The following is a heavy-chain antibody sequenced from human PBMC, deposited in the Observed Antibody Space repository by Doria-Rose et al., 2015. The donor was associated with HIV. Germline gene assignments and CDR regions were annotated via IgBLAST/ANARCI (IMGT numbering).Heavy chain of an antibody. Sequence: QVQLVQSGAEVKKPGASVTVSCKTSGYTFSAYAIHWVRQAPGQRLEWMGWLNVGNGDTRYSRKFQDRVTITSDTSANTGYMALSSLRSEDTAVYYCARIHSLSSSSSGHWGQGTLVTVSS. J-gene: IGHJ4*02. CDR3: ARIHSLSSSSSGH. V-gene: IGHV1-3*01. CDR2: LNVGNGDT. D-gene: IGHD6-13*01. CDR1: GYTFSAYA.